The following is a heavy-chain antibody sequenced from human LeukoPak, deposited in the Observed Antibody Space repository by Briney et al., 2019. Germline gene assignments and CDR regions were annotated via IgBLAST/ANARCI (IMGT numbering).Heavy chain of an antibody. CDR2: IITIFGTA. V-gene: IGHV1-69*06. J-gene: IGHJ5*02. CDR1: GNTFTSYD. D-gene: IGHD3-10*01. CDR3: ASCREDGSGSLFLGWFDP. Sequence: GASVKFSCTASGNTFTSYDINWVRQATGQGLEWMGGIITIFGTANYAQKFQGRVTITADKSTSTAYMELSSLRSEDTAVYYCASCREDGSGSLFLGWFDPWGQGTLVTVSS.